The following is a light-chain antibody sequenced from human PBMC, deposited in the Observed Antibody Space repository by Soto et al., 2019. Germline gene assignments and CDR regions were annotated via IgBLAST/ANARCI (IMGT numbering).Light chain of an antibody. Sequence: QSVLTQPASVSGSPGQSITISCTGTSSDLAIYNYVSWYQQQPGKAPKLMIYQVTNRPSGVSNRFSGSRSGNTASLTISGLQAEDEADYYCSSYTASSNYVFGTCTKVTVL. V-gene: IGLV2-14*01. CDR3: SSYTASSNYV. CDR1: SSDLAIYNY. CDR2: QVT. J-gene: IGLJ1*01.